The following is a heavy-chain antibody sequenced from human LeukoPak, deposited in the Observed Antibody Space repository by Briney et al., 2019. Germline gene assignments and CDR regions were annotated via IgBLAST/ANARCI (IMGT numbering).Heavy chain of an antibody. J-gene: IGHJ5*02. V-gene: IGHV4-59*12. CDR2: FYYSGST. CDR3: ARGSSDSSSWYVGGWFDP. CDR1: GGSISSYY. Sequence: PSETLSLTCTVSGGSISSYYWSWIRQPPGKGLAWIGTFYYSGSTYYNPSLKSRVTISVDTSKNQFSLKLSSVTAADTAVYYCARGSSDSSSWYVGGWFDPWGQGTLVTVSS. D-gene: IGHD6-13*01.